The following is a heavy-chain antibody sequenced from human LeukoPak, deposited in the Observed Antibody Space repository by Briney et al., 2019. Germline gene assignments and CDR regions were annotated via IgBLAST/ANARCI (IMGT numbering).Heavy chain of an antibody. CDR3: AREGDTAMDNYYYYYGMDV. D-gene: IGHD5-18*01. CDR2: IIPILGIA. Sequence: ASVKVSCKASGGTFSSYAISWVRQAPGQGLEWMGRIIPILGIANYAQKFQGRVTITADKSTSTAYMELNSLRDEDTAVYYCAREGDTAMDNYYYYYGMDVWGQGTTVTVSS. J-gene: IGHJ6*02. V-gene: IGHV1-69*04. CDR1: GGTFSSYA.